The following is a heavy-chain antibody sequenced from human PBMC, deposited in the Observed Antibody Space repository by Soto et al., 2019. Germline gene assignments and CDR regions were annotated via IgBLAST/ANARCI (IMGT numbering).Heavy chain of an antibody. CDR1: GGSVSGGNYY. D-gene: IGHD3-22*01. V-gene: IGHV4-61*01. CDR3: ARDTKEYYYDSSGYYLGYYYYGMDV. J-gene: IGHJ6*02. Sequence: QVQLQESGPGLVKPSETLSRTCTVSGGSVSGGNYYWSWIRQPPGKGLEWIGYIYYSGSTNYNPSLMSRVTLSVDTSKNQFSLNLSSVTAADTAVYYCARDTKEYYYDSSGYYLGYYYYGMDVWGQGTTVTVSS. CDR2: IYYSGST.